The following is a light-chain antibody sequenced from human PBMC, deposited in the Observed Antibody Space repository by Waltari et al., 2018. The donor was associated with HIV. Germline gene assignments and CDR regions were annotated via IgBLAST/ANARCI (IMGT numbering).Light chain of an antibody. J-gene: IGKJ4*01. V-gene: IGKV3-15*01. Sequence: EIVLTQSPPTLSVSPGETASQSLSSYLAWYQQKPGQAPRLLIYGASTRATGTPVRFSGGGSGTEFSLTISSLRSEDYALYYCQQFHNWPHTFGGGTKVEIK. CDR1: QSLSSY. CDR3: QQFHNWPHT. CDR2: GAS.